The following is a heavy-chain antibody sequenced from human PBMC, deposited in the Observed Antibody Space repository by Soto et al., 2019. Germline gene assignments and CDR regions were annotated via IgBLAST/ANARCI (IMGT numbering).Heavy chain of an antibody. Sequence: GESLKISCKGSGYSFTSYWIGWVRQMPGKGLEWMGIIYPGDSDTRYSPSFQGQVTISADKSISTAYLQWSSLKASDTAMYYCARGDSGEISAAAVFEFGIWGQGTMVTVSS. D-gene: IGHD6-13*01. CDR3: ARGDSGEISAAAVFEFGI. V-gene: IGHV5-51*01. CDR2: IYPGDSDT. J-gene: IGHJ3*02. CDR1: GYSFTSYW.